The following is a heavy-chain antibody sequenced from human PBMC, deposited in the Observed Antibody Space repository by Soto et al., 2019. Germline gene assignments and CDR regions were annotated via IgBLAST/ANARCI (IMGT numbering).Heavy chain of an antibody. CDR1: GDSISPYY. Sequence: SETLSLTCIVSGDSISPYYWTWIRQPPGKGLEWIGHIYYSGNTNYNPSLKSRVTISIDTSRNQFSLKLTSVTAADTAVYYCAKGGSGWPNWFDPWGQGTLVTVSS. D-gene: IGHD6-19*01. J-gene: IGHJ5*02. CDR2: IYYSGNT. CDR3: AKGGSGWPNWFDP. V-gene: IGHV4-59*01.